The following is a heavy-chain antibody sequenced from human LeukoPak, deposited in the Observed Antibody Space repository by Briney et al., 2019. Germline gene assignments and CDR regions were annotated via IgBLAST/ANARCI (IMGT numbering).Heavy chain of an antibody. D-gene: IGHD2-2*02. CDR3: ARGKAGYCSSTSCYTGNFDY. CDR1: GYTSTGYY. CDR2: INPNSGGT. J-gene: IGHJ4*02. Sequence: ASVKVSCKASGYTSTGYYMHWVRQAPGQGLEWMGWINPNSGGTNYAQKFQGRVTMTRDTSISTAYMELSRLSSDDTAVYYCARGKAGYCSSTSCYTGNFDYWGQGTLVTVYS. V-gene: IGHV1-2*02.